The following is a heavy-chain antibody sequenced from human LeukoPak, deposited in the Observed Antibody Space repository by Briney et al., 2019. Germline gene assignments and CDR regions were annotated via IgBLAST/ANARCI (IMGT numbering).Heavy chain of an antibody. D-gene: IGHD1-1*01. CDR2: IRNSDGMT. CDR1: GFSIYTYT. Sequence: QPGGSLRLSCDASGFSIYTYTMYWVRQAPGQGLEWVSGIRNSDGMTYYADSVRGRFTISTDNSKNTLYLQMNSLRTEDTALYYCAKGLERESRLDSWGQGTLVTVSS. CDR3: AKGLERESRLDS. V-gene: IGHV3-23*01. J-gene: IGHJ4*02.